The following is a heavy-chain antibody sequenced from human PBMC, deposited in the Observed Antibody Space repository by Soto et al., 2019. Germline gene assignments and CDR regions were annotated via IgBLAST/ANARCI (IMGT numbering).Heavy chain of an antibody. Sequence: KPSETLSLTCAVYGGSFSGYYWSWIRQPPGKGLEWIGEINHSGSTNYNPSLKSRVTISVDTSKNQFSLKLSSVTAADTAVYYCARTRTRTPFDPWGQGTLVTVSS. CDR2: INHSGST. CDR1: GGSFSGYY. J-gene: IGHJ5*02. D-gene: IGHD1-7*01. CDR3: ARTRTRTPFDP. V-gene: IGHV4-34*01.